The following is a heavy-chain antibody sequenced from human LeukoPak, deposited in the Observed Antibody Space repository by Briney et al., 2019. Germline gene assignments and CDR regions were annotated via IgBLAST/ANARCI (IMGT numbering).Heavy chain of an antibody. V-gene: IGHV3-9*03. CDR3: AKGVSLGYCSGGSCSAYFDY. D-gene: IGHD2-15*01. CDR1: GFTFDDYA. CDR2: ISWNSGST. Sequence: TGGSLRLSCGASGFTFDDYAMHWVRQAPGKGLEWVSGISWNSGSTGYADSVKGRFTISRDNAKNSLYLQMNSLRAEDMALYYCAKGVSLGYCSGGSCSAYFDYWGQGTLVTVSS. J-gene: IGHJ4*02.